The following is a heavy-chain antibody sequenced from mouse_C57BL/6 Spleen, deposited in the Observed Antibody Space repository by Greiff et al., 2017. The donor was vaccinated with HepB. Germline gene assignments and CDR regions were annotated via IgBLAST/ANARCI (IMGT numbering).Heavy chain of an antibody. D-gene: IGHD1-1*01. CDR2: IDPEDGET. V-gene: IGHV14-2*01. CDR3: ARGITTVVAQRGAMDY. CDR1: GFYIKDYY. J-gene: IGHJ4*01. Sequence: EVQLQQSGAELVKPGASVKLSCTASGFYIKDYYMHWVKQRTEQGLEWIGRIDPEDGETKYAPKFQGKATITADTSSNTAYLQLSSLTSEDTAVYYCARGITTVVAQRGAMDYWGQGTSVTVSS.